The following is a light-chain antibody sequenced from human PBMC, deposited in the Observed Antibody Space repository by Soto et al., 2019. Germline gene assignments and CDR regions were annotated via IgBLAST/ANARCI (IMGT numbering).Light chain of an antibody. CDR1: QSISNYY. J-gene: IGKJ2*01. Sequence: EIVLTQSPGTLSLSPGERVTLSCRASQSISNYYLAWYHHKRGQAPRLLIYGASSRATGIPDRFSGGGSGTDFALTISRLEPEDFEVSYCQQYGGSPYTFGQRTTLEIK. CDR3: QQYGGSPYT. CDR2: GAS. V-gene: IGKV3-20*01.